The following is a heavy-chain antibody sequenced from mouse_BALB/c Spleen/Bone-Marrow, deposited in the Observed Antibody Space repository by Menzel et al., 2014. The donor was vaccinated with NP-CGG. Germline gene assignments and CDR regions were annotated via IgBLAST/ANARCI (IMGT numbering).Heavy chain of an antibody. Sequence: VQLKHSGPELVKPGASVKISCKASGYSFIGYYMHWVKQSHGNSLDWIGYIYPYNGVSSYNQKFKGKATLTVDKSSSTAYMELRSLTSDDSAVYYCESRGEYFDVWGAVTTVTVSS. J-gene: IGHJ1*01. CDR3: ESRGEYFDV. CDR2: IYPYNGVS. CDR1: GYSFIGYY. V-gene: IGHV1-31*01.